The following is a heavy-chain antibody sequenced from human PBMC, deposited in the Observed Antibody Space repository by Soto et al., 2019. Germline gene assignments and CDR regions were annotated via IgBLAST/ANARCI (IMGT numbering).Heavy chain of an antibody. CDR1: GGTFDSHS. Sequence: QVQLVQSAAEVKKPGSSVKVSCKASGGTFDSHSISWVRQAPGQGLEWMGGIILLFGTTNYAQRFQGRVTITADESTSTAYMELSSLRSEDTAVYYCAREGGDLLSHFDSWGQGTRVIVSS. J-gene: IGHJ4*02. D-gene: IGHD3-10*01. V-gene: IGHV1-69*01. CDR3: AREGGDLLSHFDS. CDR2: IILLFGTT.